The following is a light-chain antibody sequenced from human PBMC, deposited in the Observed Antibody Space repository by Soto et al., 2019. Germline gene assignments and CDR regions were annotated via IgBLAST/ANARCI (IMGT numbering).Light chain of an antibody. CDR3: SSYTASSTVV. J-gene: IGLJ2*01. V-gene: IGLV2-14*03. Sequence: QSALTQPASVSGSPGQSITISCTGTSSDVGDYKYVSWYQHHPGKAPKLIIYDVSHRPSGVSNRFSGSKSGNTASLTISGLQAEDEADYYCSSYTASSTVVFGGGTKVTVL. CDR2: DVS. CDR1: SSDVGDYKY.